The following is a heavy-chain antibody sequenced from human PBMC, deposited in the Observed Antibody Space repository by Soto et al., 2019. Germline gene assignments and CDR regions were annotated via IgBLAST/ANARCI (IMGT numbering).Heavy chain of an antibody. CDR1: GFTFSSYG. D-gene: IGHD3-22*01. V-gene: IGHV3-30*18. Sequence: QVQLVESGGGVVQPGRSLRLSCAASGFTFSSYGMHWVRQAPGKGLEWVAVISYDGSNKYYADSVKGRFTISRDNSTNTLYLQMNSLRAEDTAVYYCAKVRAMIWSPFDPWGQGTLVTVSS. CDR2: ISYDGSNK. J-gene: IGHJ5*02. CDR3: AKVRAMIWSPFDP.